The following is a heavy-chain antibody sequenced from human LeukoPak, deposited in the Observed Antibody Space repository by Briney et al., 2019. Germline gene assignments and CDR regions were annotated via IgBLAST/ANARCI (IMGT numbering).Heavy chain of an antibody. Sequence: PGGTLRLSCAASVFTLSSDGMSWVPQAPGKGLECVSAISGSGGSTYYADSVRGRFTVSRDNSKTTLYLQMNSLRAADKAVYYCAKLRGWYGDYFDGWGQGTLVTVSS. CDR3: AKLRGWYGDYFDG. V-gene: IGHV3-23*01. CDR2: ISGSGGST. CDR1: VFTLSSDG. J-gene: IGHJ4*02. D-gene: IGHD6-19*01.